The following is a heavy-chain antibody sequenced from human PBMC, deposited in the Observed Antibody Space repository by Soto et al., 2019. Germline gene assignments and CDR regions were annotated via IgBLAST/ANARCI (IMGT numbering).Heavy chain of an antibody. D-gene: IGHD1-7*01. CDR2: INHSGIT. Sequence: SETLSLTCAVYGGSFSGYCWSWIRQPPGKGLEWIGEINHSGITNYNPSLKSRVTISVDTSKNQFSLKLSSVTAADTAVYYCARGRSISGTTYWFDPWGQGTLVTVSS. J-gene: IGHJ5*02. CDR1: GGSFSGYC. CDR3: ARGRSISGTTYWFDP. V-gene: IGHV4-34*01.